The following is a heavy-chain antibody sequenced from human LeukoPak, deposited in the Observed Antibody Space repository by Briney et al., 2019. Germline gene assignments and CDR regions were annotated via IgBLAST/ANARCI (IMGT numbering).Heavy chain of an antibody. D-gene: IGHD2/OR15-2a*01. CDR3: ARGSINNYLSIDM. J-gene: IGHJ3*02. Sequence: ASVKVSCKPSGYTFTRYYIHRVRQAPGHGLEWMGWINPNSGATHYAQKFQGSVTMNRDKSISSAYMEVSRLRSDDTALYYWARGSINNYLSIDMWGQGTMVTVSS. V-gene: IGHV1-2*02. CDR1: GYTFTRYY. CDR2: INPNSGAT.